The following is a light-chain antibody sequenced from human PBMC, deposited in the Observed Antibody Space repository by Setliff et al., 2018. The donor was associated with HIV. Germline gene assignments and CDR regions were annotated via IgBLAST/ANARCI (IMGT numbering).Light chain of an antibody. CDR3: SSYAGNNTCV. J-gene: IGLJ1*01. V-gene: IGLV2-8*01. CDR1: SSDVGGFNY. Sequence: QSVLTQPASVSGSPGQSITISCTGTSSDVGGFNYVSWYQQHPGKAPKLMIYEVTKRPSGVPDRFSGSKSGNTASLTVSGLQAEDEADYYCSSYAGNNTCVFGSGTKVTVL. CDR2: EVT.